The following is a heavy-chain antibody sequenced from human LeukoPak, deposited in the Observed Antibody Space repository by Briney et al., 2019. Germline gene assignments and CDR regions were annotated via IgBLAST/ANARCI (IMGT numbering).Heavy chain of an antibody. J-gene: IGHJ4*02. CDR2: ISSSSSYI. D-gene: IGHD3-22*01. Sequence: PGGSLRLSCAASGFNFDDYVMSWVRQAPGKGLEWVSSISSSSSYIYYADSVKGRFTISRDNAKNSLYLQMNSLRAEDTAVYYCAKSGGMIVGEIDYWGQGTLVTVSS. V-gene: IGHV3-21*01. CDR1: GFNFDDYV. CDR3: AKSGGMIVGEIDY.